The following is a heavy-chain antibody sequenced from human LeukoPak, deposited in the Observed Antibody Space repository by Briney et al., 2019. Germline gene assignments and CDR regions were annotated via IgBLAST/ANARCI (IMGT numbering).Heavy chain of an antibody. V-gene: IGHV3-7*01. CDR1: GFTFRGYW. CDR2: IQPDGSGA. J-gene: IGHJ4*02. D-gene: IGHD3-22*01. Sequence: GGSLRLSCVTSGFTFRGYWMSWFRQAPGKGLEWVGNIQPDGSGAFYVDAMRGRFTISRDNAQNSLYLQMNSLRAEDTAVYYCARAQFHYDSSGYYGNIYYFDYWGQGTLVTVS. CDR3: ARAQFHYDSSGYYGNIYYFDY.